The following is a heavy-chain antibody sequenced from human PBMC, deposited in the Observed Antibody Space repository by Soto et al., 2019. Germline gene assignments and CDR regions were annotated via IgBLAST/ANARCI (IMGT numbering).Heavy chain of an antibody. CDR1: GYSFSSYG. CDR3: ARDRLRGYDRSGFYY. J-gene: IGHJ4*02. V-gene: IGHV1-18*01. D-gene: IGHD3-22*01. Sequence: QVQLVQSGAELRKPGASVKVSCKASGYSFSSYGINWVRQAPGQGLEWMGWINTYNGNRNYAQKFEDRVTMTTATSTNKVYMELRSRKSDDTAIYYCARDRLRGYDRSGFYYWGQGTLVTVSS. CDR2: INTYNGNR.